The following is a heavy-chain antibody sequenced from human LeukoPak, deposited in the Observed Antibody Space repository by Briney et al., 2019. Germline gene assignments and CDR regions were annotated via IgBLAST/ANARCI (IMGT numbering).Heavy chain of an antibody. J-gene: IGHJ4*02. D-gene: IGHD3-10*01. CDR2: ISSSSSYI. V-gene: IGHV3-21*01. Sequence: GGSLRLSCAASGFTFSSYSMNWVRQAPGKGLEWVSSISSSSSYIYYADSVKGRFTISRDNAKNSLYLQMNSLRAEDTAVYYCAREWPLWFGELLHGPFDYWGQGTLVTVSS. CDR1: GFTFSSYS. CDR3: AREWPLWFGELLHGPFDY.